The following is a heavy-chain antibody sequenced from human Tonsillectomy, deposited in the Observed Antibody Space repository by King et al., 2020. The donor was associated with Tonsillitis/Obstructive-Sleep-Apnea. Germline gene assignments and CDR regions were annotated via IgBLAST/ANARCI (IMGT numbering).Heavy chain of an antibody. CDR1: GFTFSSYW. CDR3: ARVQGAIFVAYDAFDI. V-gene: IGHV3-74*01. Sequence: VQLVESGGGLVQPGGSLRLSCAASGFTFSSYWMYWVRQAPGKGLVWVSRVNSDKSSTNYADSVKGRFTISRNNAKNTLYLQMNSLRAEDTAGYHCARVQGAIFVAYDAFDIWGQGTMVTVSS. CDR2: VNSDKSST. D-gene: IGHD1-26*01. J-gene: IGHJ3*02.